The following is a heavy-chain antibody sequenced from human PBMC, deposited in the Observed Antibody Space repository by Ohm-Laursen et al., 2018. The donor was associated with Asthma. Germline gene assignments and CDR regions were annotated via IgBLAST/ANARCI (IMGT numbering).Heavy chain of an antibody. CDR3: ARKAGSCITSNCYSLDF. J-gene: IGHJ4*02. D-gene: IGHD2-15*01. V-gene: IGHV1-69*13. CDR2: INSVFGTS. CDR1: GGTFNDYV. Sequence: ASVKVSCKSLGGTFNDYVIGWVRQAPGQGLEWLGGINSVFGTSTYAQKFHDRFTITADESTGTVYMTLSSLTSEDTAVYYCARKAGSCITSNCYSLDFWGQGTLVTVSS.